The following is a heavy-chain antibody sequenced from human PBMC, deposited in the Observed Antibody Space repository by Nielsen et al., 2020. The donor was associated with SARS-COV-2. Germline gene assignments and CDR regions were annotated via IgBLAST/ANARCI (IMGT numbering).Heavy chain of an antibody. V-gene: IGHV1-8*01. Sequence: ASVKVSCKASGYTFTSYDINWVRQATGQGLEWMGWMNPNSGNTGYAQKFQGRVTMTRNTSISTAYMELSSLRSEDTAVYYCARRYDSSGYYLPTGYWGQGTLVTVSS. CDR2: MNPNSGNT. CDR1: GYTFTSYD. CDR3: ARRYDSSGYYLPTGY. J-gene: IGHJ4*02. D-gene: IGHD3-22*01.